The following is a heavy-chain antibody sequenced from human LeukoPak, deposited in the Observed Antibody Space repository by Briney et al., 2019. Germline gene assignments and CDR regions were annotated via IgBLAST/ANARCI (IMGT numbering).Heavy chain of an antibody. Sequence: GGSLRLSCAASGFTFSSYSMNWVRQAPGKGLEGVSSISSSSSYIYYADSVKGRFTISRDNAKNSLYLQMNSLRAEDTAVYYCARATGIAVAGTSYYYYYGMDVWGKGTTVTVSS. CDR1: GFTFSSYS. D-gene: IGHD6-19*01. CDR3: ARATGIAVAGTSYYYYYGMDV. V-gene: IGHV3-21*01. CDR2: ISSSSSYI. J-gene: IGHJ6*04.